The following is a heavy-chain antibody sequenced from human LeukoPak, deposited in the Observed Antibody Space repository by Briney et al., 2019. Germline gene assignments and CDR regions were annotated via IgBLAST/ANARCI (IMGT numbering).Heavy chain of an antibody. V-gene: IGHV4-39*01. CDR2: IYYSGST. CDR3: ARSPSDYGDNWFDP. Sequence: SETLSLTCTVSGGSVSSGSYYWGWIRQPPGKGLEWIGSIYYSGSTYYNPSLKSRVTISVDTSKNQFSLKLSSVTAADTAAYYCARSPSDYGDNWFDPWGQGTLVTVSS. J-gene: IGHJ5*02. D-gene: IGHD4-17*01. CDR1: GGSVSSGSYY.